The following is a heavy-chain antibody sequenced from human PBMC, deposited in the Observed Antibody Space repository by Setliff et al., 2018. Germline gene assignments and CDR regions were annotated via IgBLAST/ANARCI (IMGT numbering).Heavy chain of an antibody. J-gene: IGHJ4*02. CDR3: RLWFEETSRDY. D-gene: IGHD3-10*01. CDR1: GFTVSAND. CDR2: LYDDGSK. Sequence: GGSLRLSCAASGFTVSANDMSWVRQAPGKGLEWISLLYDDGSKFYADSVKGRFTISRDNSKNMLYLQMNSLRAEDTAVYYCRLWFEETSRDYWGQGTLVTVSS. V-gene: IGHV3-53*01.